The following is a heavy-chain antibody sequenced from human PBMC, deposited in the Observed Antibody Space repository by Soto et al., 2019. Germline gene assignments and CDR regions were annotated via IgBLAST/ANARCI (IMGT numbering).Heavy chain of an antibody. J-gene: IGHJ6*02. CDR2: ISYDGSNK. V-gene: IGHV3-30-3*01. CDR1: GFTFSSYA. CDR3: ARDSDYYDSSGSSPV. D-gene: IGHD3-22*01. Sequence: GGSLRLSCAASGFTFSSYAMHWVRQAPGKGLEWVAVISYDGSNKYYADSVKGRFTISRDNSKNTLYLQMNSLRAEDTAVYYCARDSDYYDSSGSSPVWGQGTTVTVSS.